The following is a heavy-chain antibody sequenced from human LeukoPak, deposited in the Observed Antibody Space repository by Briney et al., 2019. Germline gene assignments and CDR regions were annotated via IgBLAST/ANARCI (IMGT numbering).Heavy chain of an antibody. CDR1: GGSISSGNYY. CDR2: IHYSGST. CDR3: ARRSGGSSKMDY. D-gene: IGHD2-15*01. J-gene: IGHJ4*02. V-gene: IGHV4-39*01. Sequence: SGTLSLTCIVSGGSISSGNYYWGWIRQPPGKGLEWIGNIHYSGSTYYNPSLKSRVTISVDTPKNQFSLKLSSVTAADTAVYYCARRSGGSSKMDYWGQGTLVTVSS.